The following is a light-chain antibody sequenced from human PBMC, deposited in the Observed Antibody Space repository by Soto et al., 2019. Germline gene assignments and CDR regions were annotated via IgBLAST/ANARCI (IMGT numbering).Light chain of an antibody. CDR3: SSYAGRNNYI. Sequence: QSVLTQPPSASGSPGQSVPISCTGTSSDVGGYNYVSWYQQHPGKAPKLMIYEVSKRPSGVPDRFSGSKSGNTASLTVSGLQVEDEADYYCSSYAGRNNYIFGTGTKVTVL. CDR2: EVS. V-gene: IGLV2-8*01. J-gene: IGLJ1*01. CDR1: SSDVGGYNY.